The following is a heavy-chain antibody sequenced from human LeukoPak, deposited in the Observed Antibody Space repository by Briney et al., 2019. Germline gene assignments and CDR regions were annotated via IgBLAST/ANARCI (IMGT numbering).Heavy chain of an antibody. V-gene: IGHV1-46*01. CDR3: ARGALWFGELFNYYYYGMDV. J-gene: IGHJ6*02. D-gene: IGHD3-10*01. Sequence: GASVKVSCKASGYTFTSYCMHWVRQAPGQGLEWMGIINPSGGSTSYAQKFQGRVTMTRDTSTSTVYMELSSLRSEDTAVYYCARGALWFGELFNYYYYGMDVWGQGTTVTVSS. CDR1: GYTFTSYC. CDR2: INPSGGST.